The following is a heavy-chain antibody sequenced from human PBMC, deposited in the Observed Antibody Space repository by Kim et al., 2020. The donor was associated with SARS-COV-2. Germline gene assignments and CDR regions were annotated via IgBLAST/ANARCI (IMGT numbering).Heavy chain of an antibody. J-gene: IGHJ4*02. D-gene: IGHD1-26*01. Sequence: NYAQKLQGRVTMTTATSTSTAYMELWSLRSDDTAVYYCVRDGPDSGMLGYWGQGTLVTVSS. CDR3: VRDGPDSGMLGY. V-gene: IGHV1-18*01.